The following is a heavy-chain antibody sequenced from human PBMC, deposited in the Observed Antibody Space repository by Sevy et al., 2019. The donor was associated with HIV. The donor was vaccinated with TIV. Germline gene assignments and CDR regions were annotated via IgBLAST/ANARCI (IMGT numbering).Heavy chain of an antibody. CDR3: ARSGYDPSGYYYGNWFDP. CDR2: IKQDGTEK. D-gene: IGHD3-22*01. CDR1: GFTFGTYW. Sequence: GGSLRLSCAASGFTFGTYWMSWVRQAPGKGLEWVANIKQDGTEKFYVDSVKGRFTISRDNAKNSLYLQMNSLRAEDTAVYYCARSGYDPSGYYYGNWFDPWGQGTLVTVSS. V-gene: IGHV3-7*01. J-gene: IGHJ5*02.